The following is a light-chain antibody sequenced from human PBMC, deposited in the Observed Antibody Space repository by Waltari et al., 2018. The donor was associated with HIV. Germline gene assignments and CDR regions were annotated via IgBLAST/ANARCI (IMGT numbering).Light chain of an antibody. CDR3: ASHAGSKDV. J-gene: IGLJ2*01. CDR2: DVT. V-gene: IGLV2-8*01. Sequence: QSALTQPPSASGSPGQSVTIPCTGTSSDVGAYNYVSWFQQHPGKAPKLMIYDVTKRPSGVPDRFSGAKSGNTASLTGSGLQAEDEADYYCASHAGSKDVFGGGTRLTVL. CDR1: SSDVGAYNY.